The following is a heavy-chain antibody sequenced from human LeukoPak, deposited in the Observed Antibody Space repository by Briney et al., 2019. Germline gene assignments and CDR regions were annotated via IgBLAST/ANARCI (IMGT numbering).Heavy chain of an antibody. CDR1: GFTFSDYW. D-gene: IGHD4-17*01. CDR2: IKQDGSEK. Sequence: PGGSLRLSCAASGFTFSDYWMSWVRQAPGKGLEWVAIIKQDGSEKYFVDSVKGRFTISRDNAKNSLYLQMSSLRAEDTAVYYCAREGTTTVTTDYWGQGALVTVSS. J-gene: IGHJ4*02. CDR3: AREGTTTVTTDY. V-gene: IGHV3-7*01.